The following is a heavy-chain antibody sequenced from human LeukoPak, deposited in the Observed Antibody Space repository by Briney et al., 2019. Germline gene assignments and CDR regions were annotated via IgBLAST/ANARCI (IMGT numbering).Heavy chain of an antibody. D-gene: IGHD1-1*01. CDR1: GVFFSGDA. J-gene: IGHJ6*02. CDR3: AKTLHMSPTTISYGLDV. CDR2: IFGSGGST. V-gene: IGHV3-23*01. Sequence: GGALRLSCVRSGVFFSGDAMCWGCEALGEGLWWGSGIFGSGGSTHYADSVKSRFTISRDNSKNPLHLQMNSLKAEHTAIFYCAKTLHMSPTTISYGLDVWGQGITVTVSS.